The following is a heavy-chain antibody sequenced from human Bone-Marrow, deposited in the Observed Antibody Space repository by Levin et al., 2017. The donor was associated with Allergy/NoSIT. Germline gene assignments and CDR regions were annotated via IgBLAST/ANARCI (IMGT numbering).Heavy chain of an antibody. CDR2: ISPYTGNT. V-gene: IGHV1-18*01. J-gene: IGHJ6*02. D-gene: IGHD2-2*01. Sequence: GESLKISCKASGYTFTNYGVSWVRQAPGQGLEWMGWISPYTGNTYNLKKFQGRVAMTTDTSTRTAYMELRSLRSDDTAVYYCGRLLGYCTSTACQGTGVGGMDVWGQGTTVTV. CDR1: GYTFTNYG. CDR3: GRLLGYCTSTACQGTGVGGMDV.